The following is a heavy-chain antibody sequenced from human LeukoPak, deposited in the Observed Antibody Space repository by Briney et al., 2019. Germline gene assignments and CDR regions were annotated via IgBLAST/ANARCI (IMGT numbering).Heavy chain of an antibody. Sequence: SETLSLTCTVSGGSISTYYWSWIRQPPGKGLEWIGYIYHTGITNYNPSLKSRVTMSVDPSKNQFSLCLTSVTAADTAVYYCARGRDDIGQGSFFLWGQGTLVTVSS. V-gene: IGHV4-59*01. CDR1: GGSISTYY. J-gene: IGHJ4*02. CDR2: IYHTGIT. CDR3: ARGRDDIGQGSFFL. D-gene: IGHD3-3*02.